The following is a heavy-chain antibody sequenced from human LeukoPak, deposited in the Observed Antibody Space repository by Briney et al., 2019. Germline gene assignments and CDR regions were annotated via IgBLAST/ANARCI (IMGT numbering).Heavy chain of an antibody. Sequence: TSETLSLTCTVSGGSISSYYWSWIRQPPGKGLEWIGYIYYSGSTNYNPSLKSRVTISVDTSKNQFSLKLSSVTAADTAVYYCARIEQLVPHFDYWGQGTLVTVSS. CDR3: ARIEQLVPHFDY. CDR2: IYYSGST. D-gene: IGHD6-6*01. CDR1: GGSISSYY. J-gene: IGHJ4*02. V-gene: IGHV4-59*08.